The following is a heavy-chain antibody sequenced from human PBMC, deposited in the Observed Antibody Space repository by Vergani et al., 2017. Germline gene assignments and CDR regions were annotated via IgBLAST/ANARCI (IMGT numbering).Heavy chain of an antibody. J-gene: IGHJ3*02. V-gene: IGHV5-51*01. Sequence: EVQLVQSGAEVKKPGESLKISCKGSGYSFTSYWIGWVRQMPGEGLEWMGIIYPGDSETRYSPSFQGQVTISADKSMSTAYLQWSSLKASDTAMYYCASLRVVTVADRRSDAFDIWGQGTMVTVSS. CDR3: ASLRVVTVADRRSDAFDI. CDR1: GYSFTSYW. CDR2: IYPGDSET. D-gene: IGHD6-19*01.